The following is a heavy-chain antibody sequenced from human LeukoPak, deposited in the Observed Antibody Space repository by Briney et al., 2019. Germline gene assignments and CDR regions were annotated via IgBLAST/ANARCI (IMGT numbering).Heavy chain of an antibody. CDR1: GFAFSRYS. V-gene: IGHV3-48*02. Sequence: VHTGGSLRLSCAASGFAFSRYSMNWVRQAPGRGLEWLSYIGTTTTIYYADSVQGRFTISRDNAKNSLFLQMSSLTDEDTAVYYCARDHDWAFDYWGQGAPVTVSS. CDR2: IGTTTTI. D-gene: IGHD3-9*01. J-gene: IGHJ4*02. CDR3: ARDHDWAFDY.